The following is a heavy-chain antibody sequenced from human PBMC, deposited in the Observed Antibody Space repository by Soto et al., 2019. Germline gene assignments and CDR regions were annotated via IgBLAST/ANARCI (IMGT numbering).Heavy chain of an antibody. Sequence: QVQLVQSGAEVKKPGSSVKVSCKASGGTFSSYAIRWVRQAPGQGLEWMRGIIPIFGTANYAQKFQGRVTITADESTSTAYMELSSLRSEDTAVYYCATLPLPYYYDSSPNGMYVWGQGTTVTVSS. D-gene: IGHD3-22*01. CDR3: ATLPLPYYYDSSPNGMYV. V-gene: IGHV1-69*01. J-gene: IGHJ6*02. CDR2: IIPIFGTA. CDR1: GGTFSSYA.